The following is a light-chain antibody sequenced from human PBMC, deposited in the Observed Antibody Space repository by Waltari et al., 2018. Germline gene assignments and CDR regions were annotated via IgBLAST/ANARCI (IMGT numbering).Light chain of an antibody. V-gene: IGLV2-14*03. CDR1: SSDVGGYND. Sequence: QSALTQPASVSGSPGQSITISCTGTSSDVGGYNDVSWYQQHPGKAPKLIIYDVFNRPSGVSDRFSGSKSGNTASLTISGLQAEDEGDYYCTSYATGSTLCVFGSGTKVTVL. CDR2: DVF. CDR3: TSYATGSTLCV. J-gene: IGLJ1*01.